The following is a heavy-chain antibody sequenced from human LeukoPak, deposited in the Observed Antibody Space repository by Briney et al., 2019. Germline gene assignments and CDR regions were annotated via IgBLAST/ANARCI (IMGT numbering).Heavy chain of an antibody. Sequence: GGSLRLSCAASGFTFDDYAMHWVRQAPGKGLEWVSGISWNSGTRGYADSVKGRFTISRDNAKNSLYLQINSLRTEDMALYYCARYYGDYDAFDIWGQGTMVTVSS. D-gene: IGHD4-17*01. CDR1: GFTFDDYA. CDR3: ARYYGDYDAFDI. CDR2: ISWNSGTR. V-gene: IGHV3-9*03. J-gene: IGHJ3*02.